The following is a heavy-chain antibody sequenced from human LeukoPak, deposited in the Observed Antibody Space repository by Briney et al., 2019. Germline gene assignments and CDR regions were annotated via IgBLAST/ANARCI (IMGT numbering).Heavy chain of an antibody. CDR1: GYTFTSYD. J-gene: IGHJ4*02. Sequence: SVKVSCKASGYTFTSYDINWVRQATGQGLEWMGGIIPIFGTANYAQKFQGRVTITADESTSTAYMELSSLRSEDTAVYYCARGPKHSEPKRGYSGYDYYFDYWGQGTLVTVSS. D-gene: IGHD5-12*01. CDR2: IIPIFGTA. CDR3: ARGPKHSEPKRGYSGYDYYFDY. V-gene: IGHV1-69*13.